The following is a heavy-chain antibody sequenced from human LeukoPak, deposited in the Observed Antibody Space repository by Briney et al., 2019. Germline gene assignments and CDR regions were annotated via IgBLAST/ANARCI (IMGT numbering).Heavy chain of an antibody. CDR1: GFSFDDYA. CDR3: EKGPRRGHEFAS. V-gene: IGHV3-43D*03. J-gene: IGHJ4*02. Sequence: GGSLRLSCTASGFSFDDYAMHWVRQPPGKGLEWVSLITWDGDNTYYTDSVKGRFTISRDNSENSLYLQMNSLRAEDTALYYCEKGPRRGHEFASWARGPRVPVSS. CDR2: ITWDGDNT. D-gene: IGHD3-16*01.